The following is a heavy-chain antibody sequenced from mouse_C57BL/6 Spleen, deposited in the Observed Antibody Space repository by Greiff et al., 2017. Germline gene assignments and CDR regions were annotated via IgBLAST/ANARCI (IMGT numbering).Heavy chain of an antibody. V-gene: IGHV5-4*01. CDR2: ISDGGSYT. D-gene: IGHD2-5*01. CDR1: GFTFSSYA. CDR3: ARDYYSNRAWFAY. J-gene: IGHJ3*01. Sequence: VQLEESGGGLVKPGGSLKLSCAASGFTFSSYAMSWVRQTPEKRLEWVATISDGGSYTYYPDNVKGRFTISRDNAKNNLYLQMSHLKSEDTAMYYCARDYYSNRAWFAYWGQGTLVTVSA.